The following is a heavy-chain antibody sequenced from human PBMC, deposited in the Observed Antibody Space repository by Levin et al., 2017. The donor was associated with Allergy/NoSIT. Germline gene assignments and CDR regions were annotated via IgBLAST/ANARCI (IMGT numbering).Heavy chain of an antibody. CDR3: VRESNSLDY. Sequence: ETLSLTCAASGFRFSGHYMHWVRQAPGKGLEWVSHIKNEGTTKRYADFAKGRFTISRDNVNDMLYLQMNSLRVEDTAIYYCVRESNSLDYWSQGTQVTVSS. V-gene: IGHV3-74*01. D-gene: IGHD2-21*01. CDR1: GFRFSGHY. CDR2: IKNEGTTK. J-gene: IGHJ4*02.